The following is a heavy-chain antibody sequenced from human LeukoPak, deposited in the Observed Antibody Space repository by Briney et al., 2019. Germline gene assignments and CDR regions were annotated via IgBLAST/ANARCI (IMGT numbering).Heavy chain of an antibody. Sequence: GSLRLSCAASGFSFSNYGLHWVRQAPGKGLEWVSYISSSSSTIYYADSVKGRFTISRDNAKNSLYLQMNSLRAEDTAVYYCARDRAPDYYDRFDAFDIWGQGTMVTVSS. CDR1: GFSFSNYG. CDR2: ISSSSSTI. D-gene: IGHD3-22*01. CDR3: ARDRAPDYYDRFDAFDI. J-gene: IGHJ3*02. V-gene: IGHV3-48*04.